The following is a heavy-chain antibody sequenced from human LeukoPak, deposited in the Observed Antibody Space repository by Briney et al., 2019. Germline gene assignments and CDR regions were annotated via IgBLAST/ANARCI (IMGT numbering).Heavy chain of an antibody. D-gene: IGHD4-23*01. J-gene: IGHJ4*02. CDR3: ATARRSTVDTLFDY. Sequence: GGSLRLSSVASGFTFSSYAMSWVRQAPGKGLEWVSAISGSGGSTFYADSVKGRFTISRDNSKNTLYLQMNSLRAEDTAVYSCATARRSTVDTLFDYWGGETVVSVSS. V-gene: IGHV3-23*01. CDR1: GFTFSSYA. CDR2: ISGSGGST.